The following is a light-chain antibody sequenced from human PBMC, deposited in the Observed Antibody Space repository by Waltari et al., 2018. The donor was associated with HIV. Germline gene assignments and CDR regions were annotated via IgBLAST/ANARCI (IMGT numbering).Light chain of an antibody. V-gene: IGKV1-6*01. CDR3: LQNYIYPPT. CDR2: AAA. J-gene: IGKJ1*01. Sequence: AIQMTQSPFSLSASVGDRVSSTCRASRGEGNDLGLYQQKPGEAPKLLIFAAARLQSGVASRLIGSVSGSDFTSTISSLEPEEFATYFCLQNYIYPPTFGQGTRLEGK. CDR1: RGEGND.